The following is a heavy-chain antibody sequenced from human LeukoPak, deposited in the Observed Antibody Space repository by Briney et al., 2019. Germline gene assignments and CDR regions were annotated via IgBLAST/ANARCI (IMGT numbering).Heavy chain of an antibody. J-gene: IGHJ4*02. V-gene: IGHV5-51*01. D-gene: IGHD2-2*01. CDR2: IYPGDSDT. CDR1: AYVFTNYW. Sequence: GESLKISCKGSAYVFTNYWIAWVRQMPGQGLEWMGIIYPGDSDTIYSLSFQGQVTTSAHRSLSTAHLQWSSMKASDNAMYYCAGGRYCSSTGCSHFDYWGQGTLVTVSS. CDR3: AGGRYCSSTGCSHFDY.